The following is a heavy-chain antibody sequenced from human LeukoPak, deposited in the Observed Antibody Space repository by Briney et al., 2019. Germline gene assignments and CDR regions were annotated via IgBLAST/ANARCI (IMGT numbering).Heavy chain of an antibody. V-gene: IGHV4-59*01. CDR1: GDSISSYY. Sequence: SETLSLTCTVSGDSISSYYWSWIRQPPGKGLEWIGYIYYSGSTNYNPSLKGRVTISVDTSKNQFSLKLSSVTAADTAVYYCAREGEGFGAFDIWGQGTMVTVSS. J-gene: IGHJ3*02. D-gene: IGHD3-10*01. CDR2: IYYSGST. CDR3: AREGEGFGAFDI.